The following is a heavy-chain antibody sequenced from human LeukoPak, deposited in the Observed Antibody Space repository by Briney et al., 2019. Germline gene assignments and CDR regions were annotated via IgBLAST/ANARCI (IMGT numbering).Heavy chain of an antibody. CDR1: GGSISSGGYY. J-gene: IGHJ4*02. V-gene: IGHV4-61*08. D-gene: IGHD2-2*01. CDR3: AKHTLITYAHFDY. Sequence: SETLSLTCTVSGGSISSGGYYWSWIRQPPGKGLEWIGYVFYSGSTNYSPSLRSRVTISVDTSRNQFSLKLNSVTAADTAVYYCAKHTLITYAHFDYWGQGTLVTVSS. CDR2: VFYSGST.